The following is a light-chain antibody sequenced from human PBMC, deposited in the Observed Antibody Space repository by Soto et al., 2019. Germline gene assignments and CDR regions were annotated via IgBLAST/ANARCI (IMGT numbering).Light chain of an antibody. J-gene: IGKJ2*01. CDR2: GAS. V-gene: IGKV3-20*01. Sequence: EIVLTQSPGTLTLSPGDRATLSCRASQTITSTYLAWYQQKPGQAPRLLIFGASNRVSGIPHRFSGSGSGTDFTLTINRLEPEDSAVYYCQQYGTPPPVAFGQGTKLKIK. CDR3: QQYGTPPPVA. CDR1: QTITSTY.